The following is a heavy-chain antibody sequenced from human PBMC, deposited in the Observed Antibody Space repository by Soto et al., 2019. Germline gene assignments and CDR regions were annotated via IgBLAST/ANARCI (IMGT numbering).Heavy chain of an antibody. CDR3: VIHDKRIPLDH. V-gene: IGHV1-18*04. CDR1: GYTFPDYG. J-gene: IGHJ4*02. D-gene: IGHD3-22*01. Sequence: QIQMVQSGAEIKEPGASVKVSCKTSGYTFPDYGIDWVRQAPGQGLQWMGWIGFYHTQTKYTPQFQDRVAITSDTSTRTVYMELRSLRSDDTATYYCVIHDKRIPLDHWGPGTRITVSS. CDR2: IGFYHTQT.